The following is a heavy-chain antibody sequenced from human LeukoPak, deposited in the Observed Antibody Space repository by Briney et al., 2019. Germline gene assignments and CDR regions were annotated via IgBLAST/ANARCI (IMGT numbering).Heavy chain of an antibody. CDR3: AKRSCSSTSCYPYYYYMDV. CDR1: GFTFSSYA. CDR2: IWGSGGST. Sequence: RPGGSLRLSCAASGFTFSSYAMSWVRQAPGKGLEWVSAIWGSGGSTYYADSVKGRFTISRDNSKNTLYLQMNSLRAENTAVYDCAKRSCSSTSCYPYYYYMDVWGKGTTVTVSS. D-gene: IGHD2-2*01. J-gene: IGHJ6*03. V-gene: IGHV3-23*01.